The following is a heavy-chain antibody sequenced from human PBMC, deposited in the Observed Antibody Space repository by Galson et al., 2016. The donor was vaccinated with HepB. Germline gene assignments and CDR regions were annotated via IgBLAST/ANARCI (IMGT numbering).Heavy chain of an antibody. J-gene: IGHJ4*02. CDR1: GYNFTNYW. CDR2: IYPGDSDT. V-gene: IGHV5-51*01. D-gene: IGHD6-6*01. Sequence: QSGAEVKKPGESLKISCQGSGYNFTNYWIAWVRQMPGKGLEWMGIIYPGDSDTRYSPFFQGQVTISVDKSITTAYLQWSSLRDSDTAMYYFARLRLNNSSAVCAYWGQGTLVTVSS. CDR3: ARLRLNNSSAVCAY.